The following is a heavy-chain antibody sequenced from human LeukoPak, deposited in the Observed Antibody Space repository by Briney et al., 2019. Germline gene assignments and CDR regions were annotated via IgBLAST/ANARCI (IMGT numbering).Heavy chain of an antibody. D-gene: IGHD3-3*01. V-gene: IGHV4-4*07. Sequence: SETLSLTCTVSGGSISSYYWSWIRQPAGKGLEWIGRIYTSGSTNYNPSLKSRVTMSVDTSKNQFSLKLSSVTAADTAVYYCARGLAISPYYYYYMDVWAKGPRSPSP. CDR1: GGSISSYY. CDR2: IYTSGST. J-gene: IGHJ6*03. CDR3: ARGLAISPYYYYYMDV.